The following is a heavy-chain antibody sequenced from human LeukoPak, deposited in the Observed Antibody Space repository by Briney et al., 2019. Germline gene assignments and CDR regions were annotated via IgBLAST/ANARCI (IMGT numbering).Heavy chain of an antibody. CDR3: ARYHTALNY. D-gene: IGHD5-18*01. J-gene: IGHJ4*02. CDR1: GFTFSSYA. CDR2: ISGSGGGT. Sequence: GGSLRLSCAASGFTFSSYAMTWVRQAPGKGLEWVSTISGSGGGTYYADSVKGRFTISRDNSKNTLYLQMNNLRVEDTAVYYCARYHTALNYWGQGTLVTASS. V-gene: IGHV3-23*01.